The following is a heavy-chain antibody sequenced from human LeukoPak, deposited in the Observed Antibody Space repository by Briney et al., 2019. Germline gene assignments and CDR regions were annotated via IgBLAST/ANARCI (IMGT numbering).Heavy chain of an antibody. J-gene: IGHJ4*02. V-gene: IGHV3-21*01. D-gene: IGHD2-15*01. CDR3: AREEWWPQDY. Sequence: PGGSLRLSCAASGFTFSSYSMNWVRQAPGKGLEWVSSISSSSSHIYYADSVKGRFTISRDNAKNSLYLQMNSLRAEDTAVYYCAREEWWPQDYWGQGTLVTVSS. CDR2: ISSSSSHI. CDR1: GFTFSSYS.